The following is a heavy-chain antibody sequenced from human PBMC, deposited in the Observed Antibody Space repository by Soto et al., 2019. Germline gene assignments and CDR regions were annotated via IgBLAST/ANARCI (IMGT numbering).Heavy chain of an antibody. D-gene: IGHD2-15*01. CDR2: ISYSGST. CDR1: GGSISSGNYY. V-gene: IGHV4-30-4*01. Sequence: QVQLQESGPGLVKPSQTLSLTCTVSGGSISSGNYYWSWIRQPPGKGLEWIGFISYSGSTYYSTSLKXRXTXXVDTSKSQCSLNLSFVTAADTAVYYCATMGTPATGLYFFDYWGQGSLVTVSS. CDR3: ATMGTPATGLYFFDY. J-gene: IGHJ4*02.